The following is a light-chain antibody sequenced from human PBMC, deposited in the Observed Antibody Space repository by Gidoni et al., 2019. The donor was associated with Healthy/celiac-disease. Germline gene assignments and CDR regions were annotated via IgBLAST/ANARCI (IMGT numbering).Light chain of an antibody. V-gene: IGKV1-39*01. CDR3: QQSYSTLWT. CDR1: QSIRSY. J-gene: IGKJ1*01. CDR2: AAS. Sequence: IQMTQSPSSLSASVGDRVTITCRASQSIRSYLNWYQQKPGKAPKLLIYAASSLQSGVPSRFSGSGSGTDFTLTISSLQPEDFATYYCQQSYSTLWTFGQGTKVEIK.